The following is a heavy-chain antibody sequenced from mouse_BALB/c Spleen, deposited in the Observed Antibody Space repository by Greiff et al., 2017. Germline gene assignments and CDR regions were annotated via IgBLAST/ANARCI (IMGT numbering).Heavy chain of an antibody. J-gene: IGHJ2*01. CDR2: ISYSGST. V-gene: IGHV3-8*02. D-gene: IGHD2-10*01. CDR1: GDSITSGY. CDR3: ARVLSYYGNYEYYFDY. Sequence: EVQLVESGPSLVKPSQTLSLTCSVTGDSITSGYWNWIRKFPGNKLEYMGYISYSGSTYYNPSLKSRISITRDTSKNQYYLQLNSVTTEDTATYYCARVLSYYGNYEYYFDYWGQGTTLTVSS.